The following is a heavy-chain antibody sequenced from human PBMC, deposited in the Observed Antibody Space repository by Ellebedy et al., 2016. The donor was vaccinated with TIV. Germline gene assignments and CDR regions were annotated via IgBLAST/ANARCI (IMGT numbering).Heavy chain of an antibody. Sequence: GESLKISCKASGYSFNNYWIGWVRQMPGKGLEWMGIIYPGDSDVRYSPSFRGRVTFSADKPISTAYLQWSSLKASDTAMYYCARRFGELSFDPWGQGTLVTVSS. J-gene: IGHJ5*02. V-gene: IGHV5-51*04. D-gene: IGHD3-10*01. CDR2: IYPGDSDV. CDR1: GYSFNNYW. CDR3: ARRFGELSFDP.